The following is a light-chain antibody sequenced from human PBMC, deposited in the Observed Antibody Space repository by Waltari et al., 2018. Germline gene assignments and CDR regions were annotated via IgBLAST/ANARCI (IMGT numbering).Light chain of an antibody. Sequence: QSALTQPASVSGSPGQSITISCTGTRTDVGGYNLVSLYQQHPNKAPKLIIYEGVKRPLGVSNRFSGSKSGNTASLTISGLQAEDEADYYCCSYAGGSTFVFGTGTEVTVL. CDR3: CSYAGGSTFV. CDR2: EGV. V-gene: IGLV2-23*03. CDR1: RTDVGGYNL. J-gene: IGLJ1*01.